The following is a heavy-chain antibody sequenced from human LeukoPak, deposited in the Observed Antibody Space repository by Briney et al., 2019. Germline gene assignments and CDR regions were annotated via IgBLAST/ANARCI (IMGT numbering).Heavy chain of an antibody. Sequence: GGSLRLSCAASGFTFSSYWMHWVRQAPGKALVWVSRITTDGSTTNYADSVKGRFTISRDNAKNTLYLQMNSLRAEDTAVYYCVRGRGSGSYYDYWGQGTLVTVSS. J-gene: IGHJ4*02. CDR3: VRGRGSGSYYDY. V-gene: IGHV3-74*01. D-gene: IGHD3-10*01. CDR1: GFTFSSYW. CDR2: ITTDGSTT.